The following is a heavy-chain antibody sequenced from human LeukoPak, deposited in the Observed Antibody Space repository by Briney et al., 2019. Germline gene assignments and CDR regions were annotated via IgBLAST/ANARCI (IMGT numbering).Heavy chain of an antibody. J-gene: IGHJ4*02. Sequence: GGSLRLSCAASGFTFSSYSMNWVRQAPGKGLEWVSSISSSSSYIYYADSVKGRFTISRDNAKNSLYLQMNSLRAEDTAVYYCARVWNGWELRHMISDYWGQGTLVTVSS. V-gene: IGHV3-21*01. CDR2: ISSSSSYI. D-gene: IGHD1-26*01. CDR1: GFTFSSYS. CDR3: ARVWNGWELRHMISDY.